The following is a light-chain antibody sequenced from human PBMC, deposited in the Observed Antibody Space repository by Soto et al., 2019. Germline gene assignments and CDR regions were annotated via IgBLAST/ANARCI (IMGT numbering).Light chain of an antibody. Sequence: EIVLTQSPGTLSLSPGERATLSCRASQSVGDNYLTWYQQKPGQAPRLLVYGASSRATGIPDRFSGSGSGTDFTLTISGLESDDFAVYYCQQYGNSPFTFGQGTKLEVK. CDR1: QSVGDNY. CDR3: QQYGNSPFT. CDR2: GAS. J-gene: IGKJ2*01. V-gene: IGKV3-20*01.